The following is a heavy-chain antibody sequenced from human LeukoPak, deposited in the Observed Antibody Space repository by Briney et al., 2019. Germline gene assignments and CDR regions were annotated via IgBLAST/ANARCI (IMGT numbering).Heavy chain of an antibody. CDR1: GYTFTSYY. CDR2: ITPRGGST. CDR3: ARVRGVVVPAARYYYGMDV. V-gene: IGHV1-46*01. D-gene: IGHD2-2*01. J-gene: IGHJ6*02. Sequence: ASVKVSCKASGYTFTSYYMPWVRQAPGQGLEWMGIITPRGGSTSYAQKFQGRVTMTRDTSTSTVYMELSSLRSEDTVVCYCARVRGVVVPAARYYYGMDVWGQGTTVTVSS.